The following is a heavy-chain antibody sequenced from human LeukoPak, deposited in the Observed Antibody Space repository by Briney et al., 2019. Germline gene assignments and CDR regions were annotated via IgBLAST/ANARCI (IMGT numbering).Heavy chain of an antibody. CDR3: ARDRLHYGEYEKTFDY. J-gene: IGHJ4*02. D-gene: IGHD4-17*01. Sequence: WGSLRLSCAASGFTISNYGMSWVRQAPGKGLEWVSGISGSGDSTYYADSVKGRFTSSRDNSKNTLYLQMNSLRAEDTAVYYCARDRLHYGEYEKTFDYWREGTLVSVSS. CDR2: ISGSGDST. CDR1: GFTISNYG. V-gene: IGHV3-23*01.